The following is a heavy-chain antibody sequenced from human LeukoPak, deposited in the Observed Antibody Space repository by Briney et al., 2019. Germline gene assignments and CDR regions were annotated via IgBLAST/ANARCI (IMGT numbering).Heavy chain of an antibody. CDR3: ARAGFVGGFDY. J-gene: IGHJ4*02. CDR2: ITSSSTYI. D-gene: IGHD3-10*01. V-gene: IGHV3-21*01. Sequence: MTGGSLRLSCAASGFTFSSYSMNWVRQAPGKGLEWVSSITSSSTYIYYADSVKGRFTISRDNAKNSLYLQMNSLRAEDTAVYYCARAGFVGGFDYWGQGTLVTVSS. CDR1: GFTFSSYS.